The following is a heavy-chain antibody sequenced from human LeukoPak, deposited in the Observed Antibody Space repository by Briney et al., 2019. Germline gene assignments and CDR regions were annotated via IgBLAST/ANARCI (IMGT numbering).Heavy chain of an antibody. J-gene: IGHJ4*02. CDR2: ISASGGST. Sequence: GGSLRLSCAASGFTFSGYAMNWVRQAPGKGLEWVSGISASGGSTYYAYSVKGRFTISRDNSKNTVDLQMNSLRSEDTAVYYCAKDQYGSGYGWGQGTLVTVSS. CDR1: GFTFSGYA. V-gene: IGHV3-23*01. D-gene: IGHD3-10*01. CDR3: AKDQYGSGYG.